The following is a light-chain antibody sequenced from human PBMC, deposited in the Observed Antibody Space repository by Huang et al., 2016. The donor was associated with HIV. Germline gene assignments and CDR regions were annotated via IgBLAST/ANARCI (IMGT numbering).Light chain of an antibody. CDR1: HDINTY. CDR3: QQLSAYPLS. J-gene: IGKJ3*01. CDR2: DAS. V-gene: IGKV1-9*01. Sequence: QLTQSPSSLSASIGDRVTIACRASHDINTYLAWYQQKPGRAPKLLIYDASNLQTGVPSRFRGFGSGTAFSLTITSLQPDDFAVYYCQQLSAYPLSFGPGTTVD.